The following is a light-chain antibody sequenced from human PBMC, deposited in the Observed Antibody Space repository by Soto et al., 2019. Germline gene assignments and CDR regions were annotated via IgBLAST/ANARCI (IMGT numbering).Light chain of an antibody. Sequence: QSVLTQPASVSGSPGQSITISCIGTSSDVGGYNYVSWYQQHPGKVPKLMVYEVSNRPAGVSYRFSGSKSGNTASLRISGLQPEDEADYYCSSYTSTSTPVVFGTGTKLTVL. CDR2: EVS. J-gene: IGLJ1*01. CDR3: SSYTSTSTPVV. V-gene: IGLV2-14*01. CDR1: SSDVGGYNY.